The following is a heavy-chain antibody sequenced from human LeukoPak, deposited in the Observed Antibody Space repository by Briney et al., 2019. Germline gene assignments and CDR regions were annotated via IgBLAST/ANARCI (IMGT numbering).Heavy chain of an antibody. CDR1: LYTFTNYV. CDR2: ISAYNGKT. J-gene: IGHJ5*02. CDR3: ARGGDLDYDILTGYYKVMYNWFVP. V-gene: IGHV1-18*01. D-gene: IGHD3-9*01. Sequence: SVNVSCKASLYTFTNYVISWVGQAPGQGRDWMGWISAYNGKTNYPQKLHGRVTMPPDTSTSTAYMALRKLTSSDTDAHYCARGGDLDYDILTGYYKVMYNWFVPWGQGTLVTVSS.